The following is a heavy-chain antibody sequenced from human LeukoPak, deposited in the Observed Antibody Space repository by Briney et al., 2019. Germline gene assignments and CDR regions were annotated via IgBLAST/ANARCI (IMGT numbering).Heavy chain of an antibody. Sequence: PSETLSLTCTVSGASVSSASYWSWIRQPPGKGVEWIAHIYNGVNTNYNPSLKSRVTISVDTSKNQFSLKLSSVTAADTAVYYCARGVRYNWNYLAWFDPWGQGTLVTVSS. CDR3: ARGVRYNWNYLAWFDP. CDR1: GASVSSASY. CDR2: IYNGVNT. J-gene: IGHJ5*02. D-gene: IGHD1-7*01. V-gene: IGHV4-61*01.